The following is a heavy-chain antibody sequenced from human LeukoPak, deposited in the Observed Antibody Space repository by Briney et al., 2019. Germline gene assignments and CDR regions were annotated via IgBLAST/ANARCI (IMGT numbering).Heavy chain of an antibody. CDR2: IYYSGST. CDR3: AARHPVPYYYYMDV. D-gene: IGHD6-25*01. J-gene: IGHJ6*03. V-gene: IGHV4-31*03. Sequence: SETLSLTCTVSGGSISSGGYYWSWLRQHPGTGLEWIGYIYYSGSTYYNPSLKSRVTISVDTSKNQFSLKLSSVTAADTAVYYCAARHPVPYYYYMDVWGKGTTVTVSS. CDR1: GGSISSGGYY.